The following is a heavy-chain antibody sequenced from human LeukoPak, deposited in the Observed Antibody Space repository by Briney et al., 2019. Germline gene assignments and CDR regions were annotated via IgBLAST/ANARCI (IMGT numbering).Heavy chain of an antibody. J-gene: IGHJ4*02. CDR2: IKQDGSEK. Sequence: GGSLRLSCAASGFIFSLYGMTWVRQAPGKGLEWVANIKQDGSEKYYVDSVKGRFTISRDNAKNSLYLQMNSLRAEDTAVYYCAREDSSSWHYYFDYWGQGTLVTVSS. CDR3: AREDSSSWHYYFDY. D-gene: IGHD6-13*01. CDR1: GFIFSLYG. V-gene: IGHV3-7*01.